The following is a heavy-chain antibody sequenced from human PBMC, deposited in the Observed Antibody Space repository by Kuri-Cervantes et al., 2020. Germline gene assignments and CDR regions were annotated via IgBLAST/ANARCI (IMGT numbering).Heavy chain of an antibody. Sequence: GESLKISCAASGFTFTNFAMTWVRQAPGKGLEWVSSISGSGGDTYYADSVKGRFTISRDNSKDTLYLQVNSLRAEDTAIYYCAEGKISTTGLDYWGQGNLVTVSS. V-gene: IGHV3-23*01. CDR2: ISGSGGDT. CDR1: GFTFTNFA. D-gene: IGHD1-1*01. CDR3: AEGKISTTGLDY. J-gene: IGHJ4*02.